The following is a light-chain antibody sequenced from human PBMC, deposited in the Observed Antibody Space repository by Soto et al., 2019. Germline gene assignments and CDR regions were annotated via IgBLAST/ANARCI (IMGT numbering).Light chain of an antibody. CDR1: SSNIGSNY. V-gene: IGLV1-47*01. J-gene: IGLJ1*01. CDR2: RSN. CDR3: AAWDDSLSGPV. Sequence: QSVLTQPPSASGTPGQRVTISCSGRSSNIGSNYIYWFQQLPGTAPKLLMYRSNQRPSGVPDRFSGSKSGTSASLAISGLRSEDEADYYCAAWDDSLSGPVFGTGTKV.